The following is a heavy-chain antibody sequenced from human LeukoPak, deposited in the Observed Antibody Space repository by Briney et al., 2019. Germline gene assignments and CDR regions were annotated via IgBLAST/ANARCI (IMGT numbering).Heavy chain of an antibody. J-gene: IGHJ6*02. D-gene: IGHD1-26*01. V-gene: IGHV3-30*18. CDR2: TSYDGSNK. Sequence: GGSLRLSGAASGFTFSGFSMHWVRQAPGKGLEWVAVTSYDGSNKYYADSVKGRFTISRDNSKNTLYLQMNSLRTEDTAVYYCAKGRVGANGYYYYGMDVWGQGTTVTVSS. CDR3: AKGRVGANGYYYYGMDV. CDR1: GFTFSGFS.